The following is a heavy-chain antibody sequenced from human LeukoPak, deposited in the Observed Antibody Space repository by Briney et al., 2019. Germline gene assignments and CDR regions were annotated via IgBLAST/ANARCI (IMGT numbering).Heavy chain of an antibody. CDR1: GFTFSSYW. CDR3: GRIRGDRHSSGWSDSFDI. V-gene: IGHV3-7*03. D-gene: IGHD6-19*01. J-gene: IGHJ3*02. Sequence: GGSLRLSCAVSGFTFSSYWMTWVRQAPGKGLEWVANIKYDGSEKCYVDSVKGRFTISRDNAKNSLYLQMNSLRAEDTTLCYCGRIRGDRHSSGWSDSFDIWGQGTMVTVSS. CDR2: IKYDGSEK.